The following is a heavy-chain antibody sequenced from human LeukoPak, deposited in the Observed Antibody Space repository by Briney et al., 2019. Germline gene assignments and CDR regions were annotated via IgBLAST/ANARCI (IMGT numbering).Heavy chain of an antibody. J-gene: IGHJ4*02. CDR2: ISGGGGST. CDR1: GFTFSNYA. V-gene: IGHV3-23*01. Sequence: GGSLRLSCAASGFTFSNYAMTWVRQAPGKGLEWVSTISGGGGSTYYADSVKGRFTISRDNSKNTLYLQVNSLRAEDTAVYYCAKGGKWDVTPFDYWGQGTLVTVSS. CDR3: AKGGKWDVTPFDY. D-gene: IGHD1-26*01.